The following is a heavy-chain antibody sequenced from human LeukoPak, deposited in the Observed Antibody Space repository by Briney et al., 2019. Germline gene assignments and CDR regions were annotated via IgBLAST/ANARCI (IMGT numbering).Heavy chain of an antibody. CDR2: IHYSGGST. CDR1: GFTFSNYA. Sequence: PGGSLRLSCAVSGFTFSNYAMSWVRQAPGKGLEWVSSIHYSGGSTYYGDSVKGRFSISRDNSKNTLYLQMNSLRAEDTAVYYCARDRSLACFDYWGQGTLVTVSS. V-gene: IGHV3-23*01. CDR3: ARDRSLACFDY. J-gene: IGHJ4*02.